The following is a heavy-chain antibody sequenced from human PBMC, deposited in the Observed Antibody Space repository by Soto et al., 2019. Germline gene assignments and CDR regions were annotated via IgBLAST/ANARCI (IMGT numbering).Heavy chain of an antibody. J-gene: IGHJ4*02. CDR1: GGTFSSYA. CDR2: IIPIFGTA. D-gene: IGHD4-17*01. V-gene: IGHV1-69*01. Sequence: QVQLVQSGAEVKKPGSSVKVSCKASGGTFSSYAISWVRQAPGQGLEWMGGIIPIFGTANYAQKFQGRVTITADESTSTAYMELSSLRSEDTAVYYCATPKGVYGDYSPGEVLDYWGQGTLVTVSS. CDR3: ATPKGVYGDYSPGEVLDY.